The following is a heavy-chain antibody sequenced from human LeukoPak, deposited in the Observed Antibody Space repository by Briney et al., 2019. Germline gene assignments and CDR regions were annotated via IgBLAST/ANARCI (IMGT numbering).Heavy chain of an antibody. CDR1: SGSISGSYY. CDR2: IYYSGST. V-gene: IGHV4-39*07. D-gene: IGHD2-15*01. Sequence: NPSETLSLTCTVSSGSISGSYYWGWIRQPPGKGLEWIGSIYYSGSTYYNPSLKSRVIISVDTSKNQFSLKLSSVTAADTAVYYCASEYCSGGSCYISYYFDYWGQGTLVTVSS. J-gene: IGHJ4*02. CDR3: ASEYCSGGSCYISYYFDY.